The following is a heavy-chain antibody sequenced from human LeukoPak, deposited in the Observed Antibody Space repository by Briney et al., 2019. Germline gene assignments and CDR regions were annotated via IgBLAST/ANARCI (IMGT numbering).Heavy chain of an antibody. V-gene: IGHV1-2*04. CDR2: INPNSGGT. J-gene: IGHJ5*02. D-gene: IGHD1-26*01. CDR1: GYTFTGYY. CDR3: AGDGDGSYSWFDP. Sequence: ASVKVSCKASGYTFTGYYMHWVRQAPGQGLEWMGGINPNSGGTNYAQKFQGWVAMTRDTSISTAYMELSRLRSDDTAVYYCAGDGDGSYSWFDPWGQGTLVTVSS.